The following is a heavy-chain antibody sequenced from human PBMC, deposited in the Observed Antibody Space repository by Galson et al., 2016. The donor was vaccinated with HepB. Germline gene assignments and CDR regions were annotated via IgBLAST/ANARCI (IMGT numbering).Heavy chain of an antibody. V-gene: IGHV3-74*03. CDR1: GFTSSNHW. CDR2: INPGGSDT. Sequence: TLRLPCPASGFTSSNHWTLWARRAPGKGLVWVSRINPGGSDTMYADSVKGRFTISRDNAKNTLYLQMNTLRVEDTAVYYCARDRDDILTGYHPLFDNWGQGTLVTVSS. D-gene: IGHD3-9*01. CDR3: ARDRDDILTGYHPLFDN. J-gene: IGHJ4*02.